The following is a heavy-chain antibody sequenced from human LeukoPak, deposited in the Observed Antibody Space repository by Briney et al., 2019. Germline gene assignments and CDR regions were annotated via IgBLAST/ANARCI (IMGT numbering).Heavy chain of an antibody. CDR3: TRDGVVRPDYYYMDV. V-gene: IGHV3-49*04. CDR1: GFTFGDYA. Sequence: QAGGSLRLSCTASGFTFGDYAMSWVRQAPGKGLEWVGFIRSKAYGGTTEYAASVKGRFTISRDDSKSIAYLQMNSLKTEDTAVYYCTRDGVVRPDYYYMDVWGKGTTVTISS. CDR2: IRSKAYGGTT. D-gene: IGHD2-21*01. J-gene: IGHJ6*03.